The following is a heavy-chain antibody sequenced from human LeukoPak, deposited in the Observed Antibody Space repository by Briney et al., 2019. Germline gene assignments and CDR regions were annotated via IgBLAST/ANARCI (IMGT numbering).Heavy chain of an antibody. CDR1: GGSISSGDYY. CDR2: IYYSGST. Sequence: PSESLSLTCTVSGGSISSGDYYWSWIRQPPGKGLEWIGYIYYSGSTYYNPSLKSRVTISVDTTTNQFSLKLSSVTATDTAVYYCAGPRGYYYDLGPAIDIWGQGRMVTVSS. D-gene: IGHD3-22*01. CDR3: AGPRGYYYDLGPAIDI. V-gene: IGHV4-30-4*08. J-gene: IGHJ3*02.